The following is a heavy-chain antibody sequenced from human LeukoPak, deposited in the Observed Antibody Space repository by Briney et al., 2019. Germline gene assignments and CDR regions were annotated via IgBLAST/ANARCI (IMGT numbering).Heavy chain of an antibody. J-gene: IGHJ4*02. CDR1: GFTFSSYA. Sequence: GGSLRLSCAASGFTFSSYAMSWVRQAPGKGLEWVSGISPGGGPTYYADSVKGRFTISRDDSKSTLYLQMKNLRAEDTAVYYCAKDGAWLRFDDWGQGILVTVSS. V-gene: IGHV3-23*01. CDR2: ISPGGGPT. CDR3: AKDGAWLRFDD. D-gene: IGHD5-12*01.